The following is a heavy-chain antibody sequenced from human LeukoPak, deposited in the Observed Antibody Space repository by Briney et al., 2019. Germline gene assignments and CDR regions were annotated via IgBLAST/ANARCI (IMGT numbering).Heavy chain of an antibody. CDR3: ARFTVTTPYYFDY. V-gene: IGHV7-4-1*02. Sequence: ASVKVSCKASGYTFTRYAVNWVRQAPGQGLDWMGWINTNTGNPTYAQGFTGRFVFSLDTSVSTAYLQISSLKAEDTAAYYCARFTVTTPYYFDYWGQGTLVTVSS. CDR2: INTNTGNP. D-gene: IGHD4-17*01. J-gene: IGHJ4*02. CDR1: GYTFTRYA.